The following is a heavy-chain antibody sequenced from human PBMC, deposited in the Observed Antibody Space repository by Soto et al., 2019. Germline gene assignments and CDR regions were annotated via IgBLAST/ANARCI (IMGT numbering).Heavy chain of an antibody. V-gene: IGHV3-30-3*01. J-gene: IGHJ4*02. CDR2: ILNDGSNK. CDR3: ARDGIVGATRGYYFDY. D-gene: IGHD1-26*01. Sequence: QVQLVESGGGVVQPGRSLRLSCAASGFTFSSYAMHWVRQAPGKGLEWVAVILNDGSNKYNADSVKGRFTISRDNSKNTLYLQMNSLRDEDTAMYYCARDGIVGATRGYYFDYWGQGTLVTVSS. CDR1: GFTFSSYA.